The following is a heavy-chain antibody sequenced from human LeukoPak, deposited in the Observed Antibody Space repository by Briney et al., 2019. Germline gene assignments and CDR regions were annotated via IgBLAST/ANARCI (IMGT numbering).Heavy chain of an antibody. CDR2: IYNGGST. CDR3: ASDYRYGSA. V-gene: IGHV3-66*01. Sequence: AGSLRLSWAASGFTVSRNYMTWVRQAPGKGLEWVSVIYNGGSTFYKASVKGRFTVSRDNSKNKLYLQMNSLRVEDTAVYYCASDYRYGSAWGPGALLTVSS. D-gene: IGHD3-10*01. J-gene: IGHJ4*02. CDR1: GFTVSRNY.